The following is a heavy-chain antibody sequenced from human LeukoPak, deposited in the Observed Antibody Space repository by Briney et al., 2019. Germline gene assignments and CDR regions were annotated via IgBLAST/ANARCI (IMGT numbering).Heavy chain of an antibody. CDR1: GFTFGDFA. CDR2: LGWNGVSI. CDR3: AKDISPSYDSSGYLGHDAFDV. V-gene: IGHV3-9*01. D-gene: IGHD3-22*01. Sequence: PGGSLRLSCASSGFTFGDFAMHWARQAPGKGLEWVAGLGWNGVSIGYADSVKGRFTISRDNARNSLYLQMNSLRAEDTALYYCAKDISPSYDSSGYLGHDAFDVWGQGTMVTVSS. J-gene: IGHJ3*01.